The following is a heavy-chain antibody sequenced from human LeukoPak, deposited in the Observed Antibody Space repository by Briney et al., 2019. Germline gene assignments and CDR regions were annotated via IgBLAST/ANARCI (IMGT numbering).Heavy chain of an antibody. V-gene: IGHV3-9*01. CDR2: ISWNSGSI. D-gene: IGHD5-24*01. CDR1: GFMFNSYV. Sequence: GGSLRLSCAASGFMFNSYVMSWVRQAPGKGLEWVSGISWNSGSIGYADSVKGRFTISRDNAKNSLYLQMNSLRAEDTALYYCAKGGDGYNFVNYWGQGTLVTVSS. CDR3: AKGGDGYNFVNY. J-gene: IGHJ4*02.